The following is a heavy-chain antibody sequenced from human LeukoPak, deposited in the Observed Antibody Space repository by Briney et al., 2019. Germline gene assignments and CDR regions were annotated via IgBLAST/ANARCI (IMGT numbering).Heavy chain of an antibody. CDR2: ISGYNGNT. Sequence: ASVKVSCKASGYTFTDYGISWVRQAPGQGLEWMGWISGYNGNTNYVQKLQGRVTMTTDTSTSTAYMELRSLISDDTAVYYCARDWSEYYDSSGFRLPFDSWGQGTLVTVSS. CDR1: GYTFTDYG. CDR3: ARDWSEYYDSSGFRLPFDS. J-gene: IGHJ4*02. D-gene: IGHD3-22*01. V-gene: IGHV1-18*01.